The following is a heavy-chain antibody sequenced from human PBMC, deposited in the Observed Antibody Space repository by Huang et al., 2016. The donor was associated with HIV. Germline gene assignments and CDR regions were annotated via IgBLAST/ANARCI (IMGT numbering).Heavy chain of an antibody. CDR1: GGSFSDQI. J-gene: IGHJ4*02. Sequence: QVQLEQSGPAVRKPGSSVKVSCQASGGSFSDQIISWVRQAPGQRFEGMGSIIPLFRAPAYAQEFKGRVTMTADESMATIYMELNSLTSEDTAVYYCAMSLRYQYDSRSYWGRYFDYWGQGTLVTVSS. V-gene: IGHV1-69*18. CDR2: IIPLFRAP. D-gene: IGHD3-16*01. CDR3: AMSLRYQYDSRSYWGRYFDY.